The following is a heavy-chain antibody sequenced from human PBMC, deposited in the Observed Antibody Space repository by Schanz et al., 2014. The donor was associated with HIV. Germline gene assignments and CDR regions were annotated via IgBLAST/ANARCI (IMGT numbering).Heavy chain of an antibody. CDR1: GFTFSSYG. CDR3: ARGSGPYYYYYGMDV. CDR2: ILYDGSNK. Sequence: QVQLVESGGGVVQPGRSLRLSCAVSGFTFSSYGMHWVRQAPGKGLEWVAVILYDGSNKYYADSVKGRFTISRDNSKNTLYLQMNSLRAEDTAVYYCARGSGPYYYYYGMDVWGQGTTVTVSS. D-gene: IGHD2-15*01. V-gene: IGHV3-33*08. J-gene: IGHJ6*02.